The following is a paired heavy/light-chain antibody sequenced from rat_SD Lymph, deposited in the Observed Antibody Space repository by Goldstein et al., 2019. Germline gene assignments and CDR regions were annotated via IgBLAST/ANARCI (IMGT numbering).Light chain of an antibody. Sequence: DIVMTQTPLSLSVAIGQSASISCKSSQSLKYSDGKTYLNWVFQSPGQSPKRLIYQVSKLDSGVPDRFSGTGSETDFTLKISRVEAEDLGVYYCCQGSYSPGTFGGGTKLELK. J-gene: IGKJ1*01. V-gene: IGKV1S7*01. CDR1: QSLKYSDGKTY. CDR3: CQGSYSPGT. CDR2: QVS.
Heavy chain of an antibody. CDR1: GFTFSNYY. V-gene: IGHV5-25*01. CDR2: ISTSGSRT. J-gene: IGHJ3*01. D-gene: IGHD1-2*01. Sequence: EVQLVESGGGLVQPGRSLKLSCAASGFTFSNYYMAWVRQAPKKGLEWVATISTSGSRTYYPDSVKGRFTISRDNAKSSLYLQMNSLKSEDTATYYCARHDDDTGASSYWFAYWGQGTLVTVSS. CDR3: ARHDDDTGASSYWFAY.